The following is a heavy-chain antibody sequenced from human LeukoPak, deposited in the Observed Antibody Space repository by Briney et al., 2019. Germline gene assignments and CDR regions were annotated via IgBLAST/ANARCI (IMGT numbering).Heavy chain of an antibody. CDR3: ARDPHCTNGVCLDY. Sequence: PSETLSLTCAVYGGSFSGYYWSWIRQPPGKGLEWIGEINHSGSTNYNPSLKSRVTISVDTSKNQFSLKPSSVTAADTAVYYCARDPHCTNGVCLDYWGQGTLVTVSS. D-gene: IGHD2-8*01. V-gene: IGHV4-34*01. CDR1: GGSFSGYY. J-gene: IGHJ4*02. CDR2: INHSGST.